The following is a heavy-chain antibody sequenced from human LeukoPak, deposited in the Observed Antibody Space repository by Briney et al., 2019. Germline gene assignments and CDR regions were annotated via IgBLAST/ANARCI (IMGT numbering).Heavy chain of an antibody. D-gene: IGHD3-22*01. Sequence: GGSLRLSCAASGFTFSSYAMSWVRQAPGKWLEWVSTISGSGGSTYYADSVKGRFTISRDNSKNTLYLQMNSLRAEDTAVYYCAEWSYYDSSGDHANSYYFYMDALGRGTTVTVSS. CDR2: ISGSGGST. CDR1: GFTFSSYA. V-gene: IGHV3-23*01. CDR3: AEWSYYDSSGDHANSYYFYMDA. J-gene: IGHJ6*03.